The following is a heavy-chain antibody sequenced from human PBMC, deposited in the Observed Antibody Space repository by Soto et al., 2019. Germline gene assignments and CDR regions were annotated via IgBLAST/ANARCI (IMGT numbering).Heavy chain of an antibody. J-gene: IGHJ6*02. V-gene: IGHV3-23*01. CDR2: ISGSGGST. CDR1: GFTFSSYA. Sequence: EVQLLESGGGLVQPGGSLRLSCAASGFTFSSYAMSWVRQAPGKGLEWVSAISGSGGSTYYADSVKGRFTISRDTSKNTLYLQMNSLRAEDTAVYYCASAAREYYYYGMDVWGQGTTVTVSS. CDR3: ASAAREYYYYGMDV.